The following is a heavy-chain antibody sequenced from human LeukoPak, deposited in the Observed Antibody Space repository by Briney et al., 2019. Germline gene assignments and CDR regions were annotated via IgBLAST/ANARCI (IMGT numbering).Heavy chain of an antibody. CDR2: SNAGNGNT. J-gene: IGHJ3*02. Sequence: ASVKVSCKASGYTFTSYGISWVRQAPGQRLEWMGWSNAGNGNTKYSQEFQGRVTITRDTSASTAYMELSSLRSEDMAVYYCARGGPGGAFDIWGQGTMVTVSS. CDR1: GYTFTSYG. V-gene: IGHV1-3*02. D-gene: IGHD3-16*01. CDR3: ARGGPGGAFDI.